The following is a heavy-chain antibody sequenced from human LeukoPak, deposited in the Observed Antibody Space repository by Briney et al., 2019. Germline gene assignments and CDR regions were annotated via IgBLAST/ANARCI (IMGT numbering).Heavy chain of an antibody. V-gene: IGHV3-66*01. CDR3: ARDQYSYAHAAH. D-gene: IGHD5-18*01. CDR1: GFTVSSNY. Sequence: GGALRLSCAASGFTVSSNYMSWVRQAPGKGLEWVSVIYSGGTTYYADSVKGRFTISRDNSKNTLHLQMNSLRAEDTSVYYCARDQYSYAHAAHWGQGTLVTVSS. CDR2: IYSGGTT. J-gene: IGHJ4*02.